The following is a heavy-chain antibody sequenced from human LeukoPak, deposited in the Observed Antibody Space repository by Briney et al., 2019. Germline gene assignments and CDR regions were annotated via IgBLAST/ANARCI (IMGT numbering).Heavy chain of an antibody. CDR1: GLTFSAYY. D-gene: IGHD6-19*01. Sequence: SGGSLRLSCAASGLTFSAYYMSWIRQAPGKGLEWVSYISSSGSSIYYADSVKGRFTISRDNAKNSLYLQMNSLRAEDTAVYYCARAHTSGWYGDFEYWGQGTLVTVSS. J-gene: IGHJ4*02. CDR2: ISSSGSSI. CDR3: ARAHTSGWYGDFEY. V-gene: IGHV3-11*01.